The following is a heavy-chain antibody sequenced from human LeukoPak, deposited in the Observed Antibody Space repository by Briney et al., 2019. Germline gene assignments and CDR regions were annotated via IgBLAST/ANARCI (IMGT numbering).Heavy chain of an antibody. D-gene: IGHD2-2*01. CDR1: GFTFSSYA. J-gene: IGHJ1*01. Sequence: GGSLRLSCAASGFTFSSYAMHWVRQAPGKGLEWVAVISYDGSNKYYADSVKGRFTIPSDNSKNTLYLQMNSLRAEDTAVYYCARDQGGGTKAEYFQHWGQGTLITVSS. CDR2: ISYDGSNK. V-gene: IGHV3-30-3*01. CDR3: ARDQGGGTKAEYFQH.